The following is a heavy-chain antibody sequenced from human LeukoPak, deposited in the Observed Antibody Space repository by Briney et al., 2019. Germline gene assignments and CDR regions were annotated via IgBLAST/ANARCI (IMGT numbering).Heavy chain of an antibody. D-gene: IGHD4-17*01. J-gene: IGHJ6*03. CDR2: IIPIFGTA. CDR3: ASMTTVNWGGYYYMDV. Sequence: GAPVKVSCKASGGTFSSYAISWVRQAPGQGLEWMGGIIPIFGTANYAQKFQGRVTITADESTSTAYMELSSLRSEDTAVYYCASMTTVNWGGYYYMDVWGKGTTVTISS. CDR1: GGTFSSYA. V-gene: IGHV1-69*13.